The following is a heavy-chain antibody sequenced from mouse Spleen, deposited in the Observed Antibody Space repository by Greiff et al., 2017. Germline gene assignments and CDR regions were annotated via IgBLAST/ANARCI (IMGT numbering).Heavy chain of an antibody. V-gene: IGHV1S137*01. J-gene: IGHJ4*01. CDR3: ARWLDYYAMDY. Sequence: QVQLQQSGAELVRPGVSVKISCKGSGYPFTDYSMHWVKQSHAQSLEWIGVISTYYGDASYNQKFKGKATMTVDKSSSTAYMELARLTSVDSAIYYCARWLDYYAMDYWGQGTSVTVSS. D-gene: IGHD3-3*01. CDR2: ISTYYGDA. CDR1: GYPFTDYS.